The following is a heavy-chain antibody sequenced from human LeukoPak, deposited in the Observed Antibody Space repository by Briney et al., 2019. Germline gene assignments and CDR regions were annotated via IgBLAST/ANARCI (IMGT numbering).Heavy chain of an antibody. CDR2: IYHSGGT. CDR3: ARDSVYATNWFDP. D-gene: IGHD2-8*01. CDR1: GGSISSSY. V-gene: IGHV4-59*01. J-gene: IGHJ5*02. Sequence: SETLSLTCTVSGGSISSSYWNWIRQSPGKGLEWIGYIYHSGGTNYNPSLMSRVTISIDTSKNQFSLKLRSVTAADTAVYYCARDSVYATNWFDPWGQGALVTVSS.